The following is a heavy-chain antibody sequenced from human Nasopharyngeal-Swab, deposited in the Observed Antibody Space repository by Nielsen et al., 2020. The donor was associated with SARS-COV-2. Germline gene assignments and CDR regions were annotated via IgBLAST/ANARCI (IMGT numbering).Heavy chain of an antibody. CDR2: ISYDGSNK. Sequence: VRQAPGTGLEWVAVISYDGSNKYYADSVKGRFTISRDNSKNTLYLQMNSLRAEDTAVYYCARPYSGSYFHGMDVWGQGTTVTVSS. V-gene: IGHV3-30-3*01. J-gene: IGHJ6*02. CDR3: ARPYSGSYFHGMDV. D-gene: IGHD1-26*01.